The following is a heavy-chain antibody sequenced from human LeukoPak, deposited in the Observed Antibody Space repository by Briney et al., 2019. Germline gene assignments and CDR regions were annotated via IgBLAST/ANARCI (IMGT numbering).Heavy chain of an antibody. V-gene: IGHV3-15*01. CDR3: TTSQTYYYDSSGYSH. Sequence: GGSLRLSCAASGFTFSNAWMSWVRQAPGKGLEWVGRIKSKTDGGTTDYAAPVKGRFTISRDDSKNTLYLQMNSLKTEDTAVYYCTTSQTYYYDSSGYSHWGQGTLVTVSS. D-gene: IGHD3-22*01. CDR2: IKSKTDGGTT. CDR1: GFTFSNAW. J-gene: IGHJ4*02.